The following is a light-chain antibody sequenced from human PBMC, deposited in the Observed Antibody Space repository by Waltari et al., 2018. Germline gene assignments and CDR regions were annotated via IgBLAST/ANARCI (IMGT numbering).Light chain of an antibody. CDR1: WSNIGAGYD. CDR3: QSYDTSLGVV. J-gene: IGLJ2*01. V-gene: IGLV1-40*01. Sequence: QSVLTQPPPVSGAPGQRVTISCTGSWSNIGAGYDVHWYQQLPGKAPTLLVYGVNTRPPGVPDRFFGSKSGTSASLAIPGLQPEDEADYYCQSYDTSLGVVFGGGTKLTVL. CDR2: GVN.